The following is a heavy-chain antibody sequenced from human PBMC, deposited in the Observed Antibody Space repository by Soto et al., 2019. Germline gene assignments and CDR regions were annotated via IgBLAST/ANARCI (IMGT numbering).Heavy chain of an antibody. J-gene: IGHJ4*02. CDR1: GFTFSSYW. V-gene: IGHV3-74*01. D-gene: IGHD1-7*01. CDR2: INSDGSST. CDR3: ARKWAGGTNAFDY. Sequence: PGGSLRLSCAASGFTFSSYWMHWVRQAPGKGLVWVSRINSDGSSTSYADSVKGRFTISRDNAKNTLYLQMNSLGPEDTAIYYCARKWAGGTNAFDYWGQGTVVTVSS.